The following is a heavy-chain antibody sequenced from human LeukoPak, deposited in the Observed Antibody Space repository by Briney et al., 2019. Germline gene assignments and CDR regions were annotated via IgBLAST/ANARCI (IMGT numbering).Heavy chain of an antibody. CDR3: ARDRDPKYYDFWSGYYKRDYYYYYGMDV. Sequence: GGSLRLSCVASGFTFSSYEMNWVRQAPGKGLEWVSYINSSGSTIYYADSVKGRFTISRDNAKNSLYLQMNSLRAEDTAVYYCARDRDPKYYDFWSGYYKRDYYYYYGMDVWGQGTTVTVSS. J-gene: IGHJ6*02. D-gene: IGHD3-3*01. CDR1: GFTFSSYE. CDR2: INSSGSTI. V-gene: IGHV3-48*03.